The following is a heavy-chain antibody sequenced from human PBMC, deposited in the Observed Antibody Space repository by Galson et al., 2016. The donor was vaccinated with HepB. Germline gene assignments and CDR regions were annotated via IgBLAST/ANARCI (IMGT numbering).Heavy chain of an antibody. J-gene: IGHJ4*02. V-gene: IGHV1-2*05. D-gene: IGHD3-16*01. CDR2: INPNNGDT. CDR1: GYTFTAYY. CDR3: ARGGPGVYDYPDY. Sequence: SVKVSCKASGYTFTAYYIHWVRQAPGQGLEWMGRINPNNGDTNYAQKFQGRVSMTRDTSLRTAYMELSRLKFDDTVVYYCARGGPGVYDYPDYWGQGTLVTVSS.